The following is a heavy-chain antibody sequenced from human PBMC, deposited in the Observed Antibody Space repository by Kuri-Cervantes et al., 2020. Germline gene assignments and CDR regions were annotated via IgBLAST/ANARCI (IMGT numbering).Heavy chain of an antibody. D-gene: IGHD1-26*01. V-gene: IGHV3-30*03. CDR3: ARSRIVGATPHFDY. J-gene: IGHJ4*02. CDR2: ISYDGSNK. Sequence: GESLKISCAASGFTFSSHGMHWVRQAPGKGLEWVAVISYDGSNKYYADSVKGRFTISRDNSKNTLYLQMNSLRAEDTAVYYCARSRIVGATPHFDYWGQGTLVTVSS. CDR1: GFTFSSHG.